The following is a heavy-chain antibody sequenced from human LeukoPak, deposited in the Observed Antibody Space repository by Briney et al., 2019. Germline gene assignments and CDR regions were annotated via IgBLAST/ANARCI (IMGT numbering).Heavy chain of an antibody. J-gene: IGHJ4*02. V-gene: IGHV3-66*01. CDR3: ARGDYGDYSYYFDY. D-gene: IGHD4-17*01. Sequence: GGCLRLSCAASGFTVSSNYMSWVRQAPGKGLEWVSVIYSGGSTYYADSVKGRFTISRDNSKNTLYLQMNGLRAEDTAVYYCARGDYGDYSYYFDYWGQGTLVTVSS. CDR2: IYSGGST. CDR1: GFTVSSNY.